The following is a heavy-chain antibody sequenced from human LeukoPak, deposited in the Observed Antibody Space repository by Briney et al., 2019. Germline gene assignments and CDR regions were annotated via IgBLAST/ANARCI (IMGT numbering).Heavy chain of an antibody. J-gene: IGHJ4*02. V-gene: IGHV4-38-2*02. Sequence: PSETLSLTCSVSGYSISHGYYWGWIRQAPGKGLEWIGSIYYHENTYYNSSLKSRVTISVDTSKNQFSLKLNSVTAADTAVYFCARRAYSAAYWKHFDYWGQGTLVTVSS. CDR1: GYSISHGYY. CDR2: IYYHENT. D-gene: IGHD1-1*01. CDR3: ARRAYSAAYWKHFDY.